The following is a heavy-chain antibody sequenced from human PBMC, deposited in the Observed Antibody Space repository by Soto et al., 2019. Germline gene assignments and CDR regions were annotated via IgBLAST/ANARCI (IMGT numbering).Heavy chain of an antibody. CDR1: GYTFTSYD. CDR3: ARDPRRGDYGMAWFDP. J-gene: IGHJ5*02. D-gene: IGHD4-17*01. Sequence: ASVKVSCKASGYTFTSYDINWVRQAAGQGLEWMGWISAYNGNTDYAQKLQGRVTMTTDTSTSTAYMELSSLRSEDTAVYYCARDPRRGDYGMAWFDPWGQGTLVTVSS. V-gene: IGHV1-18*01. CDR2: ISAYNGNT.